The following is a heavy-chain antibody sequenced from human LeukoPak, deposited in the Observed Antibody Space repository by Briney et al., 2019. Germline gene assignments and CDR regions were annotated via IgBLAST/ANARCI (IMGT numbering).Heavy chain of an antibody. CDR2: IRGSGGGT. V-gene: IGHV3-23*01. CDR3: AKDPHYDSSGYSFDP. J-gene: IGHJ5*02. D-gene: IGHD3-22*01. CDR1: GFTFSNYA. Sequence: GGSLRLSCAASGFTFSNYAMSWVRQAPGKGPEWVSGIRGSGGGTDYADSVKGRFTISRDNFKNTLYLQMNSLRAEDTAVYYCAKDPHYDSSGYSFDPWGQGTLVTVSS.